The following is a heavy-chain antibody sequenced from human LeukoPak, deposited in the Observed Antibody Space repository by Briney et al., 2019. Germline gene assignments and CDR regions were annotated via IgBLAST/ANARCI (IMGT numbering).Heavy chain of an antibody. CDR2: ISSSGSTI. J-gene: IGHJ4*02. D-gene: IGHD6-19*01. V-gene: IGHV3-11*01. Sequence: GGSLRLSCAASGFTVSSNYMSWVRQAPGKGLEWVSYISSSGSTIYYADSVKGRFTISRDNAKNSLYLQMNSLRAEDTAVYYCARVRIAVAEFDYWGQGTLVTVSS. CDR3: ARVRIAVAEFDY. CDR1: GFTVSSNY.